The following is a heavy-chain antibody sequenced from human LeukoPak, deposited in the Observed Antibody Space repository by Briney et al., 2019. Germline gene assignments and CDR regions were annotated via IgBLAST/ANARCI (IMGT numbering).Heavy chain of an antibody. V-gene: IGHV1-18*01. CDR3: ARDLHLARGYYGMDV. CDR2: ISAYNGNT. Sequence: ASVKVSCKASGYTFTSYGISWVRQAPGQGLEWMGWISAYNGNTNYAQKLQGRVTMTTDTSTSTAYMELRSLRSEDTAVYYCARDLHLARGYYGMDVWGQGTTVTVSS. CDR1: GYTFTSYG. J-gene: IGHJ6*02.